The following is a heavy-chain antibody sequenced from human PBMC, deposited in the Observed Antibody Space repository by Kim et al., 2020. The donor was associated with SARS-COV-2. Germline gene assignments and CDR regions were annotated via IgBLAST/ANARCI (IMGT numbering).Heavy chain of an antibody. D-gene: IGHD3-10*01. Sequence: SETLSLTCTVSGGSISSSSYYWGWIRQPPGKGLEWIGSIYYSGSTYYNPSLKSRVTISVDTSKNQFSLKLSSVTAADTAVYYCARDLRTGDWPIDYWGQGTLVTVSS. CDR3: ARDLRTGDWPIDY. V-gene: IGHV4-39*07. CDR2: IYYSGST. CDR1: GGSISSSSYY. J-gene: IGHJ4*02.